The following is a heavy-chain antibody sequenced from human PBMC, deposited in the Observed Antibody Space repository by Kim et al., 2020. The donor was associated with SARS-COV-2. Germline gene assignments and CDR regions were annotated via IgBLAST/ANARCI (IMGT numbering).Heavy chain of an antibody. V-gene: IGHV3-30*04. CDR1: GFTFNNYA. D-gene: IGHD3-10*01. Sequence: GGSLRLSCAASGFTFNNYAMHWVRQAPGKGLEWVAVISYDGNSQYYSDSVQGRFTISRDDSKNTLYLQMNRLRPEDTAVYYCARDMFRGVPEYLDYWGQG. CDR3: ARDMFRGVPEYLDY. CDR2: ISYDGNSQ. J-gene: IGHJ4*02.